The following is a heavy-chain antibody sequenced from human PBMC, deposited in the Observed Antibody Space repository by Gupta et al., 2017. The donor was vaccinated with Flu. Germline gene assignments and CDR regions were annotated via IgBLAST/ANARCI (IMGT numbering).Heavy chain of an antibody. D-gene: IGHD3-3*01. Sequence: QVQLVQSGAEVKKPGASVKVSCKASGYTFTSYGISWVRQAPGQGLEWMGWISAYNGNTNYAQKLQGRVTMTTDTSTSTAYMELRSLRSDDTAVYYCARDQYYDFWSGYRLASSIAARSNWFDPWGQGTLVTVSS. J-gene: IGHJ5*02. V-gene: IGHV1-18*01. CDR2: ISAYNGNT. CDR1: GYTFTSYG. CDR3: ARDQYYDFWSGYRLASSIAARSNWFDP.